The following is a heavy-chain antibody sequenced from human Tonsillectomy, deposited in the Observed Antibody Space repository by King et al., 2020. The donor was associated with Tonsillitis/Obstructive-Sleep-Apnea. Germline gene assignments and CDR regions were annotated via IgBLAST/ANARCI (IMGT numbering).Heavy chain of an antibody. CDR3: ARHAPDMDNYYYYMDV. V-gene: IGHV1-18*01. CDR1: GYTFTSYH. CDR2: TIYYNGDT. D-gene: IGHD3-9*01. Sequence: QLVQSGAEVKKPGASVKVSCKASGYTFTSYHINWVRQAPGQGLEWIGTIYYNGDTYYHPSLKSRVTVSIDTSENQFSLILTSVTAADTAVYYCARHAPDMDNYYYYMDVWGKGTTVTVSS. J-gene: IGHJ6*03.